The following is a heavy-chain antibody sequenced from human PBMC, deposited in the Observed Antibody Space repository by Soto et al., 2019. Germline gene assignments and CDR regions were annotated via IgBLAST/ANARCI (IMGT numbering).Heavy chain of an antibody. D-gene: IGHD4-4*01. CDR1: DGSISSYY. CDR3: ARARTVTTFGYYYYYGMDV. J-gene: IGHJ6*01. CDR2: IYYSGST. Sequence: SETLSLTCTVSDGSISSYYWSGIRQPPGKGLEWIGYIYYSGSTNYNRSLKIRVTISVDTSKNQFSLKLSSVTAADTAVYYCARARTVTTFGYYYYYGMDVWGQGTTVNVSS. V-gene: IGHV4-59*12.